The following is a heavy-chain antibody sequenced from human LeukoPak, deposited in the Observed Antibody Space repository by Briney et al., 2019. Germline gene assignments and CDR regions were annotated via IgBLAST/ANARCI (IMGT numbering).Heavy chain of an antibody. CDR2: IYHSGST. J-gene: IGHJ4*02. Sequence: PSETLSLTCAVSGGSISSGGYSWSWIRQPPGKGLEWIGYIYHSGSTYYNPSLKSRVTISVDTSKNQFSLKLSSVTAADTAVYYCARGEAGAHTFDYWGQGTLVTVSS. CDR1: GGSISSGGYS. D-gene: IGHD6-25*01. CDR3: ARGEAGAHTFDY. V-gene: IGHV4-30-2*01.